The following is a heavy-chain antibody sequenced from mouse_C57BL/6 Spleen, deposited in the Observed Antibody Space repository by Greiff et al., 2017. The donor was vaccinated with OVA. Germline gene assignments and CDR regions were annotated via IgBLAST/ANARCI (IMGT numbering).Heavy chain of an antibody. CDR2: IDPEPGGT. CDR3: TRPITSYAMDY. J-gene: IGHJ4*01. D-gene: IGHD1-1*01. CDR1: GYTFTDYE. V-gene: IGHV1-15*01. Sequence: VQLQQSAAELVRPGASVTLSCKASGYTFTDYEMHWVKQTPVHGLEWIGAIDPEPGGTAYNQKFKGKAILTADKSSSTAYMELRSLTSEDSAVYYCTRPITSYAMDYWGQGTSVTVSS.